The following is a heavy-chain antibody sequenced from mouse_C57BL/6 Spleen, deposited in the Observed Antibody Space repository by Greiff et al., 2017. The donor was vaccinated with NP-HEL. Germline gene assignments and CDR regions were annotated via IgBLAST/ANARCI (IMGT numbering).Heavy chain of an antibody. CDR3: ARTVVAFYYFDY. CDR1: GFTFSDYG. Sequence: DVMLVESGGGLVKPGGSLKLSCAASGFTFSDYGMHWVRQAPEKGLEWVAYISSGSSTIYYADTVKGRFTISRDNAKNTLFLQMTSLRSEDTAMYYCARTVVAFYYFDYWGQGTTLTVSS. V-gene: IGHV5-17*01. J-gene: IGHJ2*01. D-gene: IGHD1-1*01. CDR2: ISSGSSTI.